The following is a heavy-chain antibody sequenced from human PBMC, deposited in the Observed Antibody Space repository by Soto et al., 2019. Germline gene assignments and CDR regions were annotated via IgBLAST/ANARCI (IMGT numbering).Heavy chain of an antibody. CDR1: GGSISSYY. J-gene: IGHJ4*02. CDR2: IYHSGST. V-gene: IGHV4-59*01. D-gene: IGHD2-2*01. Sequence: SETLSLTCSVSGGSISSYYWSWIRQPPGKGLECIGDIYHSGSTNYNPSLKSRVNISVDTSKNQLSLKLSSVTAADTAVYYCARRTSGWDYFDYWGQGALVTVSS. CDR3: ARRTSGWDYFDY.